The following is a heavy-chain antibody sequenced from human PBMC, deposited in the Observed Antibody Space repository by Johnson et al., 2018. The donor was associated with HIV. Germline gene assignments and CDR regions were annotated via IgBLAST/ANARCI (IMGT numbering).Heavy chain of an antibody. Sequence: VQLVESGGGLVQPGGSLRLSCAGSGFTFSSYDMHWVRQPTGQGLEWVPTIGSTIYYADSVKGRFAISRDNAKNSLYLQMNSLRAEDTAVYYCARDPHIPTVTTASYAFDIWGQGTMVTVSS. D-gene: IGHD4-17*01. V-gene: IGHV3-69-1*01. CDR3: ARDPHIPTVTTASYAFDI. CDR2: IGSTI. J-gene: IGHJ3*02. CDR1: GFTFSSYD.